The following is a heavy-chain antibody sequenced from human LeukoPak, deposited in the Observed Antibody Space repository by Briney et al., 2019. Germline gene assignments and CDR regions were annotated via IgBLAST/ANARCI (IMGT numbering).Heavy chain of an antibody. D-gene: IGHD1-20*01. V-gene: IGHV3-21*01. CDR2: ISSSSSYI. J-gene: IGHJ4*02. CDR3: ARDNWKESYVDY. Sequence: GGSLRLSCAASGFTFSSYSRNWVRQAPGKGLEWVSSISSSSSYIYYADSVKGRFTISRDNAKNSLYLQMNSLRAEDTAVYYCARDNWKESYVDYWGQGTLVTVSS. CDR1: GFTFSSYS.